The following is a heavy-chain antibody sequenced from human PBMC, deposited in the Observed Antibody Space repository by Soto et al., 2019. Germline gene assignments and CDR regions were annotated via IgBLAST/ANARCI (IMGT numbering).Heavy chain of an antibody. J-gene: IGHJ4*02. CDR2: IYGDDDK. Sequence: SGPTLVNPTQTLTLTCTFSGFSLSTSGVGVGWIRQPPGKALEWLALIYGDDDKRYSPSLKSRLTITKDTSKNQVVLTMTNMDPVDTATYYCAREKIRSARGSTNQDFDYWGQGTLVTVSS. CDR1: GFSLSTSGVG. D-gene: IGHD2-2*01. V-gene: IGHV2-5*02. CDR3: AREKIRSARGSTNQDFDY.